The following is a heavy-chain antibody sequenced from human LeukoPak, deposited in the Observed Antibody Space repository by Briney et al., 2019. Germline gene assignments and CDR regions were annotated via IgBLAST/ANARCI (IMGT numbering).Heavy chain of an antibody. CDR2: ISSSTSYT. Sequence: GGSLRLSCAASGFTFSTYAIHWVRQAPGKGLEWVSYISSSTSYTNYADSVKGQFTISRDNARNSLYLRMNSLRAEDTAVYYCARTFCSGGNCYSSVFDMWGQGTMVTVSS. V-gene: IGHV3-11*06. CDR3: ARTFCSGGNCYSSVFDM. CDR1: GFTFSTYA. D-gene: IGHD2-15*01. J-gene: IGHJ3*02.